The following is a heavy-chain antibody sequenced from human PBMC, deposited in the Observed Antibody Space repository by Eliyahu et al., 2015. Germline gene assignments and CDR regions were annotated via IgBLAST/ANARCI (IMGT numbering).Heavy chain of an antibody. CDR1: GFTFDTYS. J-gene: IGHJ4*02. CDR2: ISSSSNNI. Sequence: EVHLVESGGGLVKXGGSLXLSCAASGFTFDTYSFXWVRQAPGKGLEWVSSISSSSNNIYYADSVKGRFIISRDNDKKSLYLQMSSLRAEDTAVYYCARGFYDLLTGPDYWGQGTQVTVSS. CDR3: ARGFYDLLTGPDY. V-gene: IGHV3-21*01. D-gene: IGHD3-9*01.